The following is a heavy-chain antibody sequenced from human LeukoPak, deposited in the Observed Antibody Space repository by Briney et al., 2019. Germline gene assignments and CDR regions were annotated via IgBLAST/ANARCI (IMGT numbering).Heavy chain of an antibody. CDR2: INHSGST. Sequence: SETLSLTCAVYGGSFSGYYWSWIRHPPGKGLEWIGEINHSGSTNYNPSLKSRVTISVDTSKNQFSLKLSSVTAAVTAVYYCARGRVTMVRGLLFDYWGQGTLVTVSS. CDR3: ARGRVTMVRGLLFDY. D-gene: IGHD3-10*01. V-gene: IGHV4-34*01. CDR1: GGSFSGYY. J-gene: IGHJ4*02.